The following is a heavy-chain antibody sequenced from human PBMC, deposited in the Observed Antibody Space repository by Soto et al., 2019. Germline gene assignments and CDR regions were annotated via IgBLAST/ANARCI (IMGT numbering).Heavy chain of an antibody. J-gene: IGHJ6*02. CDR1: GGTFSSYA. CDR3: AISQGDIVATTYYYYYGMDV. D-gene: IGHD5-12*01. CDR2: IIPIFGTA. V-gene: IGHV1-69*06. Sequence: QVQLVQSGAEVKKPGSSVKVSCKASGGTFSSYAISWVRQAPGQGLEWMGGIIPIFGTANYAQKFQGRVTITADKSTSTAYMELSSLRSEDTAVYYCAISQGDIVATTYYYYYGMDVWGQGTTVTVSS.